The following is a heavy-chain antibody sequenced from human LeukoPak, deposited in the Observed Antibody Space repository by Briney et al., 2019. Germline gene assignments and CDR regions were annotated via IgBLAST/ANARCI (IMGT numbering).Heavy chain of an antibody. CDR1: GFTFSSYE. D-gene: IGHD3-22*01. CDR2: ISSSGSTI. V-gene: IGHV3-48*03. Sequence: PGGSLRLSCAASGFTFSSYEMNWVRQAPGKGLEWVSYISSSGSTIYYADSVKGRFTISRDNAKNSLYLQMNSLRAEDTAVYYCARGRYYDSSGYYGERTHVYWGQGTLVTVSS. CDR3: ARGRYYDSSGYYGERTHVY. J-gene: IGHJ4*02.